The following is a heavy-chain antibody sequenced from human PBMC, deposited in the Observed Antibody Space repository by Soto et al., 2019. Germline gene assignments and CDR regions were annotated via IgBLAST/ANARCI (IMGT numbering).Heavy chain of an antibody. CDR3: TTDFTWFGELFY. J-gene: IGHJ4*02. D-gene: IGHD3-10*01. V-gene: IGHV3-15*01. CDR1: GFTFSNAW. CDR2: IKSKTDGGTT. Sequence: GGSLRLSCAASGFTFSNAWMSWVRQAPGKGLEWVGRIKSKTDGGTTDYAAPVKGRFTISRDDSKNTLYLQMNSLKTEDTAVYYCTTDFTWFGELFYWGQGTLVTVSS.